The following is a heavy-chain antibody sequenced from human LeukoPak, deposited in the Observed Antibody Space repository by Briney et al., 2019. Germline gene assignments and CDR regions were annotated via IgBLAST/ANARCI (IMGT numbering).Heavy chain of an antibody. V-gene: IGHV3-30-3*01. CDR1: GFTFRSYA. CDR2: ISYDGSDK. CDR3: ARGVGGNFDY. J-gene: IGHJ4*02. D-gene: IGHD3-10*01. Sequence: GRSLRLSCTASGFTFRSYAMHWVRQAPGKGLEWVTIISYDGSDKYYAGSVEGRFTISRDNSENTLYLQMNSLRAEDTAVYYCARGVGGNFDYWGQGPLVTVSS.